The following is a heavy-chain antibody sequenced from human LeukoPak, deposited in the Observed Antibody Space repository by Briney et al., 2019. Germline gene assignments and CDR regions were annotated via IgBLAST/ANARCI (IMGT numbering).Heavy chain of an antibody. D-gene: IGHD5-18*01. Sequence: PGGSLRLSCGASGFTFDDYAMHWVRQAPGKGLEWVSGISWNSGSIGYADSVKGRFTISRDNAKNSLYLQMNSLRAEDTAVYYCASLGYSYGYPFDYWGQGTLVTVSS. CDR2: ISWNSGSI. CDR1: GFTFDDYA. CDR3: ASLGYSYGYPFDY. V-gene: IGHV3-9*01. J-gene: IGHJ4*02.